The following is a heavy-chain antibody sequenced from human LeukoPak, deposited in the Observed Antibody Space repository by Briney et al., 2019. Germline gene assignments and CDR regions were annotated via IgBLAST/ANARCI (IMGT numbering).Heavy chain of an antibody. D-gene: IGHD2-2*01. CDR1: GFTVGYNY. CDR3: ARWYCSSAYCYYDY. J-gene: IGHJ4*02. CDR2: VYDGGTT. V-gene: IGHV3-53*01. Sequence: GGSLRLSCAASGFTVGYNYMTWVRQAPGKGLEWVSFVYDGGTTVYADSVKGRFTISRDNSKNTLYLEMNSLRAEDTAVYYCARWYCSSAYCYYDYWGQGTLVTVSS.